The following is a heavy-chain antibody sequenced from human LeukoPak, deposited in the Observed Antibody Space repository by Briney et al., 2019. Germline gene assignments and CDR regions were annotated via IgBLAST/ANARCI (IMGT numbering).Heavy chain of an antibody. CDR2: IHPGDSDT. D-gene: IGHD1-26*01. CDR1: GYTFTAYW. V-gene: IGHV5-51*01. CDR3: GRHQHSGSYGAFDI. J-gene: IGHJ3*02. Sequence: GESLRISFQGSGYTFTAYWIGWVRQMPGKGLEWVGIIHPGDSDTRYSPSFQGQVTISADKSITTAYLQWSSLKASDTAMYYCGRHQHSGSYGAFDIWGQGTMVTVSS.